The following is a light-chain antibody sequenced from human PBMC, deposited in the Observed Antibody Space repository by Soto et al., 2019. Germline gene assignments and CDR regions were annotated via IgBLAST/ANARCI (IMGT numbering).Light chain of an antibody. J-gene: IGLJ2*01. CDR1: SSDVGGYNY. Sequence: QSVLTQPASVSGSPGQSITISCTGTSSDVGGYNYVSWYQQHPGKAPKLMIYDVSNRPSGVSNRFSGSKSGNTASLTISGLQAEDEADYYCSSDTSSSTLVFGVGTKLTVL. V-gene: IGLV2-14*01. CDR3: SSDTSSSTLV. CDR2: DVS.